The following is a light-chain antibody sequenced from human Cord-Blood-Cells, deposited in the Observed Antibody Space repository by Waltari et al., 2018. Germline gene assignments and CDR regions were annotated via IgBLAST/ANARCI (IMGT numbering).Light chain of an antibody. CDR1: SGINVGTHR. Sequence: QAVLTQPSSLSASPGASPSLTRPLRSGINVGTHRLYWSPQKPGSPPQYLLRYKSDSDKQQGSGVPSRFSGSKDAAANAGILLISGLQSEDEADYYCMIWHSSAWVFGGGTKLTVL. J-gene: IGLJ3*02. V-gene: IGLV5-45*02. CDR3: MIWHSSAWV. CDR2: YKSDSDK.